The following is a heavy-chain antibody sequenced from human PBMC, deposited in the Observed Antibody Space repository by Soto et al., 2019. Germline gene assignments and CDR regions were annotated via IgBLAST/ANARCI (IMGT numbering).Heavy chain of an antibody. CDR2: IYYSGST. CDR3: ARHSDTVVVVGSDRPAFDI. V-gene: IGHV4-39*01. CDR1: GGSIRSSSNY. D-gene: IGHD2-15*01. J-gene: IGHJ3*02. Sequence: PSETLSLTCTVSGGSIRSSSNYWGWIRQPPGKGLEWIGSIYYSGSTYYNPSLKSRVTISVDTSKNQCSLKLSSVTAADTAVYYCARHSDTVVVVGSDRPAFDIWGQGTMVTVSS.